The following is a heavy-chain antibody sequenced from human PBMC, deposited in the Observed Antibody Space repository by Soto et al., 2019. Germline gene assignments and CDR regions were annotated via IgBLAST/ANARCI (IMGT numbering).Heavy chain of an antibody. J-gene: IGHJ4*02. CDR2: ISGSGGST. Sequence: GGSLRLSCAASGFTFSSYAMSWVRQAPGKGLEWVSAISGSGGSTYYADSVKGRFTISRDNSKNTLYLQMNSLRAEDTAVYYCAKVWGDIVVVVAASVPNFDYWGQGTLVTVSS. V-gene: IGHV3-23*01. CDR1: GFTFSSYA. CDR3: AKVWGDIVVVVAASVPNFDY. D-gene: IGHD2-15*01.